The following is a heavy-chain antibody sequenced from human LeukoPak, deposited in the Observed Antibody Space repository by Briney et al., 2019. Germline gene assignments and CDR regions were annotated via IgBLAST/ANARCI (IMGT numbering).Heavy chain of an antibody. V-gene: IGHV1-18*01. J-gene: IGHJ4*02. Sequence: ASVKVSCKTSGFTFSTYGISWVRQAPGQGLEWMGWINSYNGNTNYGQNLQGRVTMTTDTSASTAYMELRSLTYDDTAVYYCARQLNTVVHYFDYWGQGTLVTVSS. CDR3: ARQLNTVVHYFDY. CDR1: GFTFSTYG. CDR2: INSYNGNT. D-gene: IGHD4-23*01.